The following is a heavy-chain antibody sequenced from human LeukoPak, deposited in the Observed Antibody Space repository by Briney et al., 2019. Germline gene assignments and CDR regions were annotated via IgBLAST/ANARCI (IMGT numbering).Heavy chain of an antibody. CDR2: IGGSGGST. CDR3: AKSPGIVAAYNWFDP. D-gene: IGHD1-26*01. J-gene: IGHJ5*02. V-gene: IGHV3-23*01. Sequence: PGGSLRLSCAASGFTFSSYGMSWVRQAPGKGLEWVSAIGGSGGSTYYADSVKGRFTISRDNSKNTLYLQMNSLRAEDTAVYYCAKSPGIVAAYNWFDPWGQGTLVTVSS. CDR1: GFTFSSYG.